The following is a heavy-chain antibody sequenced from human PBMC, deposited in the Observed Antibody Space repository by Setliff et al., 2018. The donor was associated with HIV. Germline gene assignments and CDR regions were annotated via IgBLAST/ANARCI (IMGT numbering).Heavy chain of an antibody. V-gene: IGHV1-2*02. D-gene: IGHD3-22*01. CDR1: AYTFTAYY. J-gene: IGHJ3*02. CDR2: INPNSGGT. CDR3: ARGGGGYYYVGAVDI. Sequence: ASVKVSCKASAYTFTAYYIHWVRRAPGQGLEWMGWINPNSGGTNYAQKFQGRVTMTGNTSISTAYMELSSLRSEDTAVYYCARGGGGYYYVGAVDIWGQGTVVTVSS.